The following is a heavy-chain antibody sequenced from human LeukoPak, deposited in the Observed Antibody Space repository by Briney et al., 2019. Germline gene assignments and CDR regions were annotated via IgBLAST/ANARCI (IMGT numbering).Heavy chain of an antibody. J-gene: IGHJ4*02. CDR1: GGTFSSYA. D-gene: IGHD4-23*01. CDR3: ARGESYGGNSGKFDY. CDR2: IIPIFGTA. V-gene: IGHV1-69*05. Sequence: GASVKVSCKASGGTFSSYAISWVRQAPGQGLEWMGGIIPIFGTANYAQKFQGRVTITTDESTSTAYMELSSLRSEDTAVYYCARGESYGGNSGKFDYWGQGTLATVSS.